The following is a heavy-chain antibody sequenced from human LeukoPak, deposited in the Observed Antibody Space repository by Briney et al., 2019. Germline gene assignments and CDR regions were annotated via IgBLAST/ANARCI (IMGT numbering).Heavy chain of an antibody. J-gene: IGHJ6*02. D-gene: IGHD4-17*01. CDR1: GGTFSSYA. CDR2: IIPILGIA. CDR3: ARAVRSGGLGMDV. Sequence: GASVKASCKASGGTFSSYAISWVRQAPGQGLEWMGRIIPILGIANYAQKFQGRVTITADKSTSTAYMELSSLRSEDTAVYYCARAVRSGGLGMDVWGQGTTVTVSS. V-gene: IGHV1-69*04.